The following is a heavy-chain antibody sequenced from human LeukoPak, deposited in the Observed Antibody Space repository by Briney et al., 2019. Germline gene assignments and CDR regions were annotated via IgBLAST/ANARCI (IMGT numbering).Heavy chain of an antibody. CDR1: GGSISSYY. Sequence: SETLSLTCTVSGGSISSYYWSWIRQPPGKGLEWIGYIYYSGSTNYNPSLKSRVTISVDTSKNQFSLKPSSVTAADTAVYYCARHFTTVVTHYGMDVWGQGTTVTVSS. CDR3: ARHFTTVVTHYGMDV. CDR2: IYYSGST. J-gene: IGHJ6*02. D-gene: IGHD4-23*01. V-gene: IGHV4-59*08.